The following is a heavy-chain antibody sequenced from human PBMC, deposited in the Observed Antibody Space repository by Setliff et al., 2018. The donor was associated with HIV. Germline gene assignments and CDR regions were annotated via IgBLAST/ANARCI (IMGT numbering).Heavy chain of an antibody. CDR1: GVSIRTYY. D-gene: IGHD3-22*01. Sequence: SETLSLTCTASGVSIRTYYWSWVRQVPGKGLEWIGDTYYGGSTDYNKYNPSLKGRVTISVDIYRKQLSLNLRSVTAADTAVCYCARDFRYDTSGSLTGYGLDVWGQGTTVTVSS. V-gene: IGHV4-59*01. CDR2: TYYGGSTDYN. J-gene: IGHJ6*02. CDR3: ARDFRYDTSGSLTGYGLDV.